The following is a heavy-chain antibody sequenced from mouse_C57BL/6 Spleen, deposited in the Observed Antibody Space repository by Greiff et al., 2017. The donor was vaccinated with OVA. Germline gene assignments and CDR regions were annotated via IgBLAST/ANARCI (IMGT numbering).Heavy chain of an antibody. CDR2: INYDGSST. V-gene: IGHV5-16*01. CDR3: ARERLGQGYFDY. Sequence: EVKVVESEGGLVQPGSSMKLSCTASGFTFSDYYMAWVRQVPEKGLEWVANINYDGSSTYYLDSLKSRFIISRDNAKNILYLQMSSLKSEDTATYYCARERLGQGYFDYWGQGTTPTVSS. D-gene: IGHD4-1*01. CDR1: GFTFSDYY. J-gene: IGHJ2*01.